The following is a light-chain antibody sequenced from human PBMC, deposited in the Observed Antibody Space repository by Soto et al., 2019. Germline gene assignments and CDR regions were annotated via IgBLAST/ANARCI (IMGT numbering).Light chain of an antibody. V-gene: IGKV1-39*01. CDR1: QYINNY. J-gene: IGKJ2*01. CDR3: RQSYSTPPYT. CDR2: AAY. Sequence: DIQMPQSPSSLSTSVGDRVTITCRASQYINNYMNWYQQKPGKAPKLQIFAAYNLQSGVPSRFSGSGSGTDFTLTISSLQPEDFATYYCRQSYSTPPYTFGQGTKLDMK.